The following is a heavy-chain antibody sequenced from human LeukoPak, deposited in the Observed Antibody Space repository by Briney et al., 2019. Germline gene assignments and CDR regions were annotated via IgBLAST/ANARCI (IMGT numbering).Heavy chain of an antibody. CDR1: GFTFSDAW. Sequence: GGSLRLSCSASGFTFSDAWMTWVRQAPGKGLEWVSAISGSGGSTYYADSVKGRFTISRDNSKNTLYLQMNSLRAEDTAVYYCAKGTIYVVIAKLYYFDYWGQGTLVTVSS. CDR3: AKGTIYVVIAKLYYFDY. D-gene: IGHD2-21*01. V-gene: IGHV3-23*01. J-gene: IGHJ4*02. CDR2: ISGSGGST.